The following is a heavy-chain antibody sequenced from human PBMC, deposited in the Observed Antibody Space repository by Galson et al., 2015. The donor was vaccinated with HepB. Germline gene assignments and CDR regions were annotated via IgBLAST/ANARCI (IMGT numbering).Heavy chain of an antibody. V-gene: IGHV6-1*01. Sequence: CAISGDSVSGHIVSWNWIRQSPSRDLEWLGSTYFRSKWYYDYAVSVKSRITINPDTSENQFSLQLHSVTPEDTAVYYCARAGYCRSTYCFFAYWGQGTRVTVSS. J-gene: IGHJ4*02. CDR2: TYFRSKWYY. D-gene: IGHD2-2*01. CDR1: GDSVSGHIVS. CDR3: ARAGYCRSTYCFFAY.